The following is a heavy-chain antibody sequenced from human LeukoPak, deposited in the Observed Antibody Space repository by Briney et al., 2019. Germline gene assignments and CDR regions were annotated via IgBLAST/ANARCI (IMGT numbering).Heavy chain of an antibody. Sequence: GASVKVSCKTSGYTFTTYGITWVRQAPGQGLEWMGWINAYNGNTNYAQKFQGRVTMTTDICTSTAYMELRSLRSDDTAVYYCAREHILTGYRHLDYYYYMDVWGKGTTVTVSS. CDR3: AREHILTGYRHLDYYYYMDV. CDR1: GYTFTTYG. CDR2: INAYNGNT. V-gene: IGHV1-18*01. J-gene: IGHJ6*03. D-gene: IGHD3-9*01.